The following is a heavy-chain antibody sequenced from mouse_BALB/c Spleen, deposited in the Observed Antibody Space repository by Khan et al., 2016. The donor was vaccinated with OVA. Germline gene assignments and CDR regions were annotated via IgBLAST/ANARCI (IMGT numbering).Heavy chain of an antibody. D-gene: IGHD2-13*01. CDR1: GFTFSDYY. V-gene: IGHV5-4*02. CDR3: ARGYYGDPFAY. Sequence: EVELVESGGDLVKPGGSLKLSCAASGFTFSDYYMYWVRQTPEKRLEWVAIISDGGSYTYYPDSVKGRFTISRDDAKNNLYLQMNSLKSEDSAMYNCARGYYGDPFAYWGQGTLVTVSA. CDR2: ISDGGSYT. J-gene: IGHJ3*01.